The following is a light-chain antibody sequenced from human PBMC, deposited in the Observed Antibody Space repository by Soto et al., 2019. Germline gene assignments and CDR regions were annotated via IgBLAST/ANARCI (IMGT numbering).Light chain of an antibody. Sequence: QSALTQPPSVSAAPGQKVTISCSGSSSNIGNNYVSWYQQLPGTAPKLLIYENNKRPSGIPDRFSGSKSGTSATLGITGLQTGDEDDYYCGTWDSSLSAEVFGGGTKVTVL. V-gene: IGLV1-51*02. CDR1: SSNIGNNY. J-gene: IGLJ3*02. CDR2: ENN. CDR3: GTWDSSLSAEV.